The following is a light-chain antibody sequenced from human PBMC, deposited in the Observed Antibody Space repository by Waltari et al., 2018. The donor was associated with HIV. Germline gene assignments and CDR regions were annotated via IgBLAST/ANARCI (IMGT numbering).Light chain of an antibody. J-gene: IGLJ2*01. Sequence: QSALTQPASVSGSPGQSITISCTGTSGDVGGYNFFSWYQKHPDKAPKLIIYNANSRPSGVSIRFAGSRSANTAALTISGLQAEDEADYFCSSYTSSGPRYVLFGGGTRLTVL. CDR1: SGDVGGYNF. CDR3: SSYTSSGPRYVL. CDR2: NAN. V-gene: IGLV2-14*03.